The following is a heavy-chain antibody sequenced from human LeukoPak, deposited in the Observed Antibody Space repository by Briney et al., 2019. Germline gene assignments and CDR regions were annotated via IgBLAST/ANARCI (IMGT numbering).Heavy chain of an antibody. J-gene: IGHJ4*02. CDR3: ARDTSSDLIYSSGWYALGAYFDY. V-gene: IGHV1-18*01. Sequence: GASVKVSCKASGYTFTSYGISWVRQAPGQGLEWMGWISAYNGNTNYAQKLQGRVTMTTDTSTSTAYMELRSLRSDDTAVYYCARDTSSDLIYSSGWYALGAYFDYWGQGTLVTVSS. D-gene: IGHD6-19*01. CDR2: ISAYNGNT. CDR1: GYTFTSYG.